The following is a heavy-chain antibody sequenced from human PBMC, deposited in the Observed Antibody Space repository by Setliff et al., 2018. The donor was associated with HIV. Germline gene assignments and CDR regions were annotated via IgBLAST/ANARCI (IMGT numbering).Heavy chain of an antibody. J-gene: IGHJ5*02. CDR1: GYSFTSYW. D-gene: IGHD3-22*01. CDR3: ARAPNSPYYSNVWYADH. V-gene: IGHV5-51*01. Sequence: PGESLKISCEASGYSFTSYWIGWVRQLPGKGLEWMGIIYPGDSEIGYSPSFQSQVTVSADKSIGTAYLQWNSLKASDTALYFCARAPNSPYYSNVWYADHWGQGTLVTVSS. CDR2: IYPGDSEI.